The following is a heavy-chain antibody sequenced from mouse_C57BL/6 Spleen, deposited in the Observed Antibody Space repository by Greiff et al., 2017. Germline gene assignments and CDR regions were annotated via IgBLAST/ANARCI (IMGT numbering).Heavy chain of an antibody. D-gene: IGHD1-1*01. Sequence: EVKLVESGPGLVKPSQSLSLTCSVTGYSITSGYYWNWIRQFPGNKLEWMGYISYDGSNNYNPSLKNRISITRDTSKNQFFLKLNSVTTEDTATYYCARERDYGSPAWFAYWGQGTLVTVSA. CDR3: ARERDYGSPAWFAY. V-gene: IGHV3-6*01. CDR2: ISYDGSN. J-gene: IGHJ3*01. CDR1: GYSITSGYY.